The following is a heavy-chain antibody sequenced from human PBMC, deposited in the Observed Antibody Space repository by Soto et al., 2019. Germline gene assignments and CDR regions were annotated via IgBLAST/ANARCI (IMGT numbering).Heavy chain of an antibody. CDR3: ARGSTKVTTNFDY. CDR1: GFTFSSYA. J-gene: IGHJ4*02. V-gene: IGHV3-30-3*01. D-gene: IGHD4-17*01. CDR2: ISYDGSNK. Sequence: QPGGSLRLSCAASGFTFSSYAMHWVRQAPGKGLEWVAVISYDGSNKYYADSVKGRFTISRDNSKNTLYLQMNSLRAEDTAVYYCARGSTKVTTNFDYWGQGTLVTVSS.